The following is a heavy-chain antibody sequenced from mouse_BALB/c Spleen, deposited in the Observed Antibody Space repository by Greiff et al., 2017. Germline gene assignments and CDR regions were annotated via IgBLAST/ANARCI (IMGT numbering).Heavy chain of an antibody. J-gene: IGHJ4*01. CDR3: ARYGNYRYYYAMDY. CDR2: IWAGGST. D-gene: IGHD2-1*01. Sequence: VQGVESGPGLVAPSQSLSITCTVSGFSLTSYGVHWVRQPPGKGLEWLGVIWAGGSTNYNSALMSRLSISKDNSKSQVFLKMNSLQTDDTAMYYCARYGNYRYYYAMDYWGQGTSVTVSS. V-gene: IGHV2-9*02. CDR1: GFSLTSYG.